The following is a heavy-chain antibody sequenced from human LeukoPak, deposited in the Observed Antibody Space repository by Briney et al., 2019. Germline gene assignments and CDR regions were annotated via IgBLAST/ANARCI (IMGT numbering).Heavy chain of an antibody. CDR3: AIHHVRGGSQT. CDR1: GGSFSGYY. Sequence: SETLSLTCAVYGGSFSGYYWSWIRQPPGKGLEWIGEINHSGSTNYNPSLKSRITISVDTSKNQFSLKLSSVTAADTAVYYCAIHHVRGGSQTWGQGTLVTVSP. CDR2: INHSGST. J-gene: IGHJ4*02. D-gene: IGHD6-13*01. V-gene: IGHV4-34*01.